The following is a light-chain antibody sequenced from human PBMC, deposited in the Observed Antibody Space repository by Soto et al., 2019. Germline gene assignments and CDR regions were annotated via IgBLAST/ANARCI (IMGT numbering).Light chain of an antibody. J-gene: IGKJ2*01. CDR3: QHYYDYGVT. Sequence: EIVLTQSPATLSLSPGERATLSCRASQSVSSYLAWYQQKPGQAPRLLIYDASNRATGIPARFSGSGSGTDFTLTISSLEPEDFATYYCQHYYDYGVTFGQGTKLEIK. V-gene: IGKV3-11*01. CDR2: DAS. CDR1: QSVSSY.